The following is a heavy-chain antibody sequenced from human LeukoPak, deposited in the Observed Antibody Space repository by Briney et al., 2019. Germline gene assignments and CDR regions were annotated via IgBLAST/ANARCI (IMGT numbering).Heavy chain of an antibody. Sequence: GGSLRLSCAASGFTFSSYAMSWVRQAPGKGLEWVSAISGSGGSTYYADSVKGRFTISRDNSKNTLYLQMNSLRAEDPAVYYXXXASAMIVVVSKHFDYWGQGTLVTVSS. CDR1: GFTFSSYA. J-gene: IGHJ4*02. CDR3: XXASAMIVVVSKHFDY. CDR2: ISGSGGST. D-gene: IGHD3-22*01. V-gene: IGHV3-23*01.